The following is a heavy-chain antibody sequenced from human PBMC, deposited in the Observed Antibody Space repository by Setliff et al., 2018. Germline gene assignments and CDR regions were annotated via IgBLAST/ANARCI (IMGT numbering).Heavy chain of an antibody. J-gene: IGHJ4*02. CDR3: ARSFSRREKFLLDY. V-gene: IGHV4-34*01. Sequence: SETLSLTCAVYGGSFSGYYWSWIRQPPGKGLEWIGEINHSGSTYYNPSLKSRVTISVDTSKNQFSLKVNSVTVADTAVYYCARSFSRREKFLLDYWGQGALVTVSS. CDR2: INHSGST. CDR1: GGSFSGYY.